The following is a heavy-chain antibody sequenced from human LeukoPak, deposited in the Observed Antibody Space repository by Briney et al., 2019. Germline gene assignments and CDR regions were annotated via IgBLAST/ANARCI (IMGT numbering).Heavy chain of an antibody. V-gene: IGHV1-2*02. CDR2: INPNTGGT. CDR3: ARADSASYFDS. Sequence: ASVKVSCKASGYIFTAYYIHWVRQAPGQGLEYMGWINPNTGGTSYAQKFQGRVTMTRDTSISTSYMDLSGLISDDTAVYYCARADSASYFDSWGQGTLVTVSS. J-gene: IGHJ4*02. CDR1: GYIFTAYY. D-gene: IGHD1-26*01.